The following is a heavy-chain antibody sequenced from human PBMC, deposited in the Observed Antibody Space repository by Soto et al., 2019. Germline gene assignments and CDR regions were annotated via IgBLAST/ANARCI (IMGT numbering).Heavy chain of an antibody. Sequence: QLQLQESGPGLVKPSETLSLTCTVSGGSISSSNYYWGWIRQPPGKGLEWIGSIYYSGSTYYNPSLNSRVTISVDTSTNQFSLKLSSVTAADTAVYYCATQEVGGSYVYTFDPWGQGTLVTVSS. CDR2: IYYSGST. D-gene: IGHD1-26*01. CDR1: GGSISSSNYY. J-gene: IGHJ5*02. CDR3: ATQEVGGSYVYTFDP. V-gene: IGHV4-39*01.